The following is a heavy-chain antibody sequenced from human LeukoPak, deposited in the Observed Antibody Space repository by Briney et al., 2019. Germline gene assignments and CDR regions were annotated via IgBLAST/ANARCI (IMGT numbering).Heavy chain of an antibody. D-gene: IGHD2-2*01. V-gene: IGHV4-34*01. CDR2: INHSGST. CDR1: GGTFSGYY. Sequence: SETLSLTCAVYGGTFSGYYWSWIRQPPGKGLEWIGEINHSGSTNYNPSLKSRVTISVDTSKNQFSLKLSSVTAADTAVYYCARGRLPAANTLFDYWGQGTLVTVSS. CDR3: ARGRLPAANTLFDY. J-gene: IGHJ4*02.